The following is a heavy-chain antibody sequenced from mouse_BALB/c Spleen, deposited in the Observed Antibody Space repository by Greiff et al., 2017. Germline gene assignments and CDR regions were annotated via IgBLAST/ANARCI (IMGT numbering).Heavy chain of an antibody. J-gene: IGHJ4*01. CDR1: GFNINDTY. D-gene: IGHD1-2*01. CDR3: ASGYGYYMDY. Sequence: EVQLVESGAELVKPGASVKLSCTASGFNINDTYMHWVKQRPEQGLEWIGRIDTENGNTKYDPKGQGKATITADKSSNTAYLQLSSLTSEDTAVYYSASGYGYYMDYWGQGTSVTVSS. V-gene: IGHV14-3*02. CDR2: IDTENGNT.